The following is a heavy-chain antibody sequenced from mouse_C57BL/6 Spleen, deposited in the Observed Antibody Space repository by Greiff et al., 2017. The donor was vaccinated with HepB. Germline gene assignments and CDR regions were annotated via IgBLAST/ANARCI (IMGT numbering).Heavy chain of an antibody. V-gene: IGHV1-19*01. Sequence: EVQLQQSGPVLVKPGASVKMSCKASGYTFTDYYMNWVKQSHGKSLEWIGVINPYNGGTSYNQKFKGKATLTVDKSSSTAYMELNSLTSEDSAVYYCAWDYYGSSYGYFDVWGTGTTVTVSS. CDR1: GYTFTDYY. CDR3: AWDYYGSSYGYFDV. J-gene: IGHJ1*03. D-gene: IGHD1-1*01. CDR2: INPYNGGT.